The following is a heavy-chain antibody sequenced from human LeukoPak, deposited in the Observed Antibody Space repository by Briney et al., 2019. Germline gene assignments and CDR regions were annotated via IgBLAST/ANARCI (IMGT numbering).Heavy chain of an antibody. D-gene: IGHD5-18*01. CDR1: GYTFTGYY. V-gene: IGHV1-2*02. CDR3: SRGASGYSYGGDY. J-gene: IGHJ4*02. Sequence: ASVKVSCKASGYTFTGYYMHWVRQAPGQGLEWMGWINPNSGGTNYAQKFQGRVTMTRDTSISTAYMELSRLRSDATAMYYCSRGASGYSYGGDYWGQGTLVTVSS. CDR2: INPNSGGT.